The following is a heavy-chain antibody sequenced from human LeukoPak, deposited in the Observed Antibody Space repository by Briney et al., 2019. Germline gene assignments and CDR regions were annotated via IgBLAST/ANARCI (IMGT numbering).Heavy chain of an antibody. CDR2: IWYDGSNK. Sequence: PGGSLRLSCAASGFTFSSYGMHWVRQAPGKGLEWVAVIWYDGSNKYYADSVKGRFTISRDNSKNTLYLQMNSLRAEDTAVYYCARDPLGGYDSSGSYRFDYWDQGTLVTVSS. CDR1: GFTFSSYG. V-gene: IGHV3-33*01. J-gene: IGHJ4*02. D-gene: IGHD3-22*01. CDR3: ARDPLGGYDSSGSYRFDY.